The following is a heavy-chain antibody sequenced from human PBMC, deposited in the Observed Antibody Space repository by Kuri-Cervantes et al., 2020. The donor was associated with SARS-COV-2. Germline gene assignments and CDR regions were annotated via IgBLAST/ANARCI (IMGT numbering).Heavy chain of an antibody. CDR3: ARHSPTLFTATHLDY. V-gene: IGHV4-59*08. D-gene: IGHD5-18*01. CDR1: GGSISSHY. CDR2: IYSSGAT. Sequence: SETLSLTCTVSGGSISSHYWSWIRQPPGKGLEWIGHIYSSGATSYNPSLKSRVTMSVDASKNQFSLRLRSLTAADTAVYYCARHSPTLFTATHLDYWGRGTLVTVSS. J-gene: IGHJ4*02.